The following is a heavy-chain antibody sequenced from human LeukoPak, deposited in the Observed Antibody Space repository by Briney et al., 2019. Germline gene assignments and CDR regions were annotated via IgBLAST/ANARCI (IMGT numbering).Heavy chain of an antibody. CDR1: GGSISSSIYY. CDR2: IYYSGST. D-gene: IGHD3-3*01. V-gene: IGHV4-39*01. J-gene: IGHJ4*02. Sequence: SETLSLTCTVSGGSISSSIYYWGWIRQPPGKGLEWIGSIYYSGSTYYNPSLKSRVTISVDTSKNQFSLKLSSVTAADTAVYYCARQELRFLEWLRYFDYWGQGTLVTVSS. CDR3: ARQELRFLEWLRYFDY.